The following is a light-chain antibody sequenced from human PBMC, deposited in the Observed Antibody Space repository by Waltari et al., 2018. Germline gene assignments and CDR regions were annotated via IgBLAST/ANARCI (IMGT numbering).Light chain of an antibody. V-gene: IGKV3-20*01. CDR1: QSVSRT. CDR2: GAS. CDR3: QHYVRLPAT. Sequence: EIVLTQSPGTLSLSPGERATLSCRASQSVSRTLAWYQQKPGQAPKLLIYGASIRATGIPDRFTGSGSVTDFSLTISSLEPEDCAIYFCQHYVRLPATFGQGTKVEIK. J-gene: IGKJ1*01.